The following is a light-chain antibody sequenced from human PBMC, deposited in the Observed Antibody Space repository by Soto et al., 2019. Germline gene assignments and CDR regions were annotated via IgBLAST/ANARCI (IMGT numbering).Light chain of an antibody. Sequence: EMVMTQSPATLSVSPGERVILSCRASRSVGTTLAWYQQKPGQAPRLLIYGASTRATGIPARFSGSGSGTDFTLTISSVQSEDFAVYYCQQYNNWPDMYTFGQGTKLEIK. V-gene: IGKV3-15*01. CDR2: GAS. J-gene: IGKJ2*01. CDR1: RSVGTT. CDR3: QQYNNWPDMYT.